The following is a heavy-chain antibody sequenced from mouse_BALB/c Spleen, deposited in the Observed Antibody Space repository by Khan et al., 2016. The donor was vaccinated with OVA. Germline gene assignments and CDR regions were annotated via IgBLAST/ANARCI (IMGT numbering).Heavy chain of an antibody. D-gene: IGHD1-1*01. V-gene: IGHV1-7*01. CDR3: AKKGGSSAWLTY. J-gene: IGHJ3*01. CDR2: INPSTGYT. Sequence: VQLQQSGAELAKPGASVKMSCKASGYTFTSYWMHWVKQRPGQGLEWIGYINPSTGYTEYNQRFKDKATLTADKSSSTAYMQLSSLTSEESAVYYCAKKGGSSAWLTYWGQGTLVTVSA. CDR1: GYTFTSYW.